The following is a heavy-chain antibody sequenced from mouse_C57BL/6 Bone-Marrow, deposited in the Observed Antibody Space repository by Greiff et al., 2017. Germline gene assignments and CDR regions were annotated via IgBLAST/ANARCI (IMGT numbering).Heavy chain of an antibody. J-gene: IGHJ2*01. CDR2: ISDGGSYT. V-gene: IGHV5-4*03. Sequence: EVKVVESGGGLVKPGGSLKLSCAASGFTFSSYAMSWVRQTPEKRLEWVATISDGGSYTYYPDNVKGRFTISRDNAKNNLYLQMSHLKSEDTAMYYCARARYGTTVVDPYYFDYWGQGTTLTVSS. CDR1: GFTFSSYA. CDR3: ARARYGTTVVDPYYFDY. D-gene: IGHD1-1*01.